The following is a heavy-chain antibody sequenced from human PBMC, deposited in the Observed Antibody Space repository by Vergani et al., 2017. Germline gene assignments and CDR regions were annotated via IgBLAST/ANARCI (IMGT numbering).Heavy chain of an antibody. CDR1: GFTFSSYA. CDR2: ISGSGGRT. V-gene: IGHV3-23*01. CDR3: AKVPLYYYDSSGYKVGDDY. J-gene: IGHJ4*02. D-gene: IGHD3-22*01. Sequence: EVQLLESGGGLVQPGGSLRLSCAASGFTFSSYAMSWVRQAPGKGLEWVSAISGSGGRTYYADSVKGRFTISRDNSKNTLYLQMNSLRAEDTAVYYCAKVPLYYYDSSGYKVGDDYWGQGTLVTVSS.